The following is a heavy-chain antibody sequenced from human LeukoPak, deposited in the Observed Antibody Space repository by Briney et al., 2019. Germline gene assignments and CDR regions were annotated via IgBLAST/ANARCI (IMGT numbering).Heavy chain of an antibody. D-gene: IGHD3-10*01. V-gene: IGHV4-4*07. J-gene: IGHJ3*02. CDR2: IYTSGST. CDR1: GGSISSYY. CDR3: ARWFGELFFGAFDI. Sequence: PSETLSLTCTVSGGSISSYYWSWIRQPAGKGLEWIGRIYTSGSTNYNPSLKSRVTMSVDTSKNQFSLKLSSVTAADTAVYYCARWFGELFFGAFDIWGQGTMVTVSS.